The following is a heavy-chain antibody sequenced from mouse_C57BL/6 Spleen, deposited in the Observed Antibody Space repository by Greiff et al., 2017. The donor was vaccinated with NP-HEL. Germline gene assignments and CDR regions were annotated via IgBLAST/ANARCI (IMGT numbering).Heavy chain of an antibody. V-gene: IGHV1-4*01. Sequence: VQLQESGAELARPGASVKMSCKASGYTFTSYTMHWVKQRPGQGLEWIGYINPSSGYTKYNQKFKDKATLTADKSSSTAYMQRSSLTSEDSAVYYCARTGTEAWFAYWGQGTLVTVSA. CDR3: ARTGTEAWFAY. CDR2: INPSSGYT. J-gene: IGHJ3*01. CDR1: GYTFTSYT. D-gene: IGHD4-1*01.